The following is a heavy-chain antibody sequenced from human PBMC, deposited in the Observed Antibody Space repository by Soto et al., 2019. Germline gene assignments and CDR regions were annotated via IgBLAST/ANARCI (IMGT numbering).Heavy chain of an antibody. V-gene: IGHV1-69*13. Sequence: SVKVSCKASGGTFSSYAISWVRQAPGQGLEWMGGIIPIFGTANYAQKFQGRVTITADESTSTAYMEQSSLRSEDTAVYYCATRGTYYYDSSGYYPAYNWFDPWGQGTLVTVSS. CDR3: ATRGTYYYDSSGYYPAYNWFDP. CDR2: IIPIFGTA. J-gene: IGHJ5*02. D-gene: IGHD3-22*01. CDR1: GGTFSSYA.